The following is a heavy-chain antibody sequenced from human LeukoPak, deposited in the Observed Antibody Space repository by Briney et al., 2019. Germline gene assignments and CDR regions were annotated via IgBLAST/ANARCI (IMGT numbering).Heavy chain of an antibody. CDR2: MSTSVNYI. J-gene: IGHJ4*02. CDR1: GFIFSDYS. V-gene: IGHV3-21*01. D-gene: IGHD3-10*01. Sequence: PGGSLRLSCVTSGFIFSDYSMNWARQAPGKGLEWVSTMSTSVNYIYYADSVKGRFTISRDNAKKSLYLQMNSLTVEDTAVYYCARDAAKGLYTIVRGVVDYWGQGALVTVSS. CDR3: ARDAAKGLYTIVRGVVDY.